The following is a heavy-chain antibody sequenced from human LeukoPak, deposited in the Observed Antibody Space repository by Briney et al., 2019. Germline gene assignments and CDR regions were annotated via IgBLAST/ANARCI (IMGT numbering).Heavy chain of an antibody. CDR3: AIRLYGGNSRVGGDY. Sequence: ASVKVSCKASGYTFTSYYMHWVRQAPGQGLEWVGIINPSGGSTSYAQKFQGRVTMTRDMSTSTVYMELSSLRSEDTAVYYCAIRLYGGNSRVGGDYWGQGTLVTVSS. V-gene: IGHV1-46*01. CDR2: INPSGGST. CDR1: GYTFTSYY. J-gene: IGHJ4*02. D-gene: IGHD4-23*01.